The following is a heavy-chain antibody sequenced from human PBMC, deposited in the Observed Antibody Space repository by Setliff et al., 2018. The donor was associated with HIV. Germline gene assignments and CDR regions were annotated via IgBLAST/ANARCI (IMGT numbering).Heavy chain of an antibody. CDR1: GFTFSNYG. D-gene: IGHD2-8*01. Sequence: GGSLRLSCAASGFTFSNYGMHWVRQAPGKGLEWVAVIWYDGSNKYYVDSVWGRFTISRDNAKNSLYLQMNSLRVEDTAVYYCARPLLRTNTVYGILGNWFDSWGRGTLVTVSS. J-gene: IGHJ5*01. CDR2: IWYDGSNK. CDR3: ARPLLRTNTVYGILGNWFDS. V-gene: IGHV3-33*03.